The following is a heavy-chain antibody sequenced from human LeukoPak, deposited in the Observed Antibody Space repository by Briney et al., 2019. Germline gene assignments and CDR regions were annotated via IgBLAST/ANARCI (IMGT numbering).Heavy chain of an antibody. D-gene: IGHD1-26*01. J-gene: IGHJ4*02. V-gene: IGHV4-4*02. Sequence: PSETLSLTCTVSGDSINSLDLWSWVRQPPGKGLEWIGEMYLSGTTHSNPSVKSRVTISIDKSKNQFFLNLSSVTAADTAVYYCAGLVGRYRGGLYYYYFDYWGQGTLVTVSS. CDR3: AGLVGRYRGGLYYYYFDY. CDR2: MYLSGTT. CDR1: GDSINSLDL.